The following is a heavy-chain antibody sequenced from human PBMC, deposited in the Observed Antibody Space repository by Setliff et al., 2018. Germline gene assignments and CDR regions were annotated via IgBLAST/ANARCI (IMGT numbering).Heavy chain of an antibody. J-gene: IGHJ6*03. CDR2: FWANGNNK. D-gene: IGHD3-22*01. CDR1: GFTFSYYG. CDR3: ATNPRKGRSGGYYYDDPYYYYMDV. Sequence: GGSLRLSCAASGFTFSYYGIHWVRQAPGKGLEWVAVFWANGNNKYYADSVKGRFTISRDNAKNSLYLQVNSLRAEDTAVYYCATNPRKGRSGGYYYDDPYYYYMDVWGKGTTVTVSS. V-gene: IGHV3-33*01.